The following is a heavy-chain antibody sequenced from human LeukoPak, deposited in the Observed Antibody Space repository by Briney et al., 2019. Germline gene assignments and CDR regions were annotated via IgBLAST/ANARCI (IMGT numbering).Heavy chain of an antibody. J-gene: IGHJ4*02. V-gene: IGHV4-59*08. Sequence: PSETLSLTCTGPGGSINNNYWCSVRQTPGKRLECIVYIYYTGSTNYNPSLKRRITMSVDTSTNQFSLKLSSVTAADTAVYYCARLSSGSNPPFDYGGRGTLVTVSS. CDR1: GGSINNNY. D-gene: IGHD3-22*01. CDR2: IYYTGST. CDR3: ARLSSGSNPPFDY.